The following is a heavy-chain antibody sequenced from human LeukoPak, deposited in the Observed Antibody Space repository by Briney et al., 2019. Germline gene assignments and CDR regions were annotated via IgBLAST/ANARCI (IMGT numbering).Heavy chain of an antibody. D-gene: IGHD3-22*01. CDR3: ARESGHYYDSRRFDY. Sequence: ASVKASCKASGHTFTGYYMHWVRQAPGQGLEWMGWINPNSGGTNYAQKFQGRVTMTRDTSISTAYMELSRLRSDDTAVYYCARESGHYYDSRRFDYWGQGTLVTVSS. J-gene: IGHJ4*02. CDR1: GHTFTGYY. V-gene: IGHV1-2*02. CDR2: INPNSGGT.